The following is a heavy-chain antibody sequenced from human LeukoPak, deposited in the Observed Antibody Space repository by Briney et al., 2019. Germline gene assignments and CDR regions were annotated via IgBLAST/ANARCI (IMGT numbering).Heavy chain of an antibody. Sequence: SETLSLTCAVSGGSMSVSNCWSWVRQPPGKGLEWIGEIYHSGSTNYNPSLKSRVTISLAKSKNQFSLKLNSVTAADTAVYFCAKLQRLTMNPFDIWGQGALVTVSS. D-gene: IGHD3-22*01. CDR2: IYHSGST. CDR1: GGSMSVSNC. J-gene: IGHJ3*02. V-gene: IGHV4-4*02. CDR3: AKLQRLTMNPFDI.